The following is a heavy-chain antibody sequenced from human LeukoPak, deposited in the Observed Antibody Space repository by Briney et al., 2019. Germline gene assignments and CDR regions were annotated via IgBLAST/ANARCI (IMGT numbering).Heavy chain of an antibody. J-gene: IGHJ3*02. CDR1: GFTFDDYG. V-gene: IGHV3-20*04. CDR3: AKDGVVVVAAYAFDT. D-gene: IGHD2-15*01. Sequence: GGSLRLSCAASGFTFDDYGMSWVRQAPGKGLEWVSGINWNGGSTVYADSVKGRFTISRDNAKNSLYLQMNSLRAEDTALDYCAKDGVVVVAAYAFDTGGQGTMVTVS. CDR2: INWNGGST.